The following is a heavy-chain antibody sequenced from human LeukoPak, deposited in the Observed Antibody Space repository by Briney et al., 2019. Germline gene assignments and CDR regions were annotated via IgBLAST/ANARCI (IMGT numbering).Heavy chain of an antibody. Sequence: PSETLSLTCTVSGGSISSYYRSWIRQPPGKGLEWIGYIYYSGSTNYNPSLKSRVTISVDTSKNQFSLKLSSVTAADTAVYYCASTGSSGYYYSGAFDIWGQGTMVTVSS. V-gene: IGHV4-59*01. CDR2: IYYSGST. CDR1: GGSISSYY. D-gene: IGHD3-22*01. CDR3: ASTGSSGYYYSGAFDI. J-gene: IGHJ3*02.